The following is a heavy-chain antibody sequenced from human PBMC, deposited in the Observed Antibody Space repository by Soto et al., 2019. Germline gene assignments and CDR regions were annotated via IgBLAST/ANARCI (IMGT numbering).Heavy chain of an antibody. D-gene: IGHD3-3*02. V-gene: IGHV3-23*01. CDR2: ISGSGDNT. CDR3: PKPPLVLALVFDY. J-gene: IGHJ4*02. CDR1: GFPFSNYV. Sequence: GGSLRPSCAASGFPFSNYVISCVRQPPWKGLEWVSSISGSGDNTYYVDSVKGRFTISRDNSKNTLFLQMNSLRAEDTAVYYSPKPPLVLALVFDYWGQGTPVNACS.